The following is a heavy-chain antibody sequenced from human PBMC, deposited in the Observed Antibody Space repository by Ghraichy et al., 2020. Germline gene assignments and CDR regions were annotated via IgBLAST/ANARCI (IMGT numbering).Heavy chain of an antibody. Sequence: GGSLRLSCAASGFTFSSYAMSWVRQAPGKGLEWVSGISGSGGSTYYADSVKGRFTISRDNSKNTLYLQMNSLRAEDTAVYYCAKYDGYSYGGGYTMDVWGQGTTVTVSS. CDR3: AKYDGYSYGGGYTMDV. V-gene: IGHV3-23*01. CDR2: ISGSGGST. CDR1: GFTFSSYA. D-gene: IGHD5-18*01. J-gene: IGHJ6*02.